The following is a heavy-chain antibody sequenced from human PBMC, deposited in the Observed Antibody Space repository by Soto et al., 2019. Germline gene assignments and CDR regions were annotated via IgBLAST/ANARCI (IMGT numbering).Heavy chain of an antibody. CDR1: GFTLSSYS. J-gene: IGHJ4*02. CDR2: ISYDGNTQ. CDR3: AKVSRPSHFSTPDFDS. V-gene: IGHV3-30-3*01. Sequence: QVQLVESGGGVVQPGTSLRLSCAASGFTLSSYSIHWVRQAPGKGLDWVAVISYDGNTQFYGDSVKGRFIVSRDNSRTSLYLQLNNLRADDTAVYYCAKVSRPSHFSTPDFDSWGQGTLVTVSS.